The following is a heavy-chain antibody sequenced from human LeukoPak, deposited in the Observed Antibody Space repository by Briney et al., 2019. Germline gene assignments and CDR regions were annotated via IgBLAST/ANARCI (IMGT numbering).Heavy chain of an antibody. D-gene: IGHD3-3*01. CDR2: IKQDGSEK. V-gene: IGHV3-7*01. CDR3: ASGPGNYDFWTPPDY. Sequence: TGGSLRLSCAASGFTFSSYWMSWVRRAPGKGLEWGANIKQDGSEKYYVDSVKGRFTISRDNAKNSLYLQMNSLRAEDTAVYYCASGPGNYDFWTPPDYWGQGTLVTVSS. CDR1: GFTFSSYW. J-gene: IGHJ4*02.